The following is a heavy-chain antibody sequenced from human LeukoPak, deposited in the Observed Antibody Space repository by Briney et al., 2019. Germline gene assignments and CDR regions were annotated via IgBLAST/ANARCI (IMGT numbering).Heavy chain of an antibody. D-gene: IGHD6-19*01. V-gene: IGHV1-8*01. Sequence: GASVKVSCKASGYTFDSFDINWVRQATGQGLEWMGWMNPKSGNTGYAPKFQGRVTMTRNTSISTAYMELSSLRSEDTTVYYCARKSNTSSGWFAFDYWGQGTLVTVSS. CDR2: MNPKSGNT. CDR1: GYTFDSFD. CDR3: ARKSNTSSGWFAFDY. J-gene: IGHJ4*02.